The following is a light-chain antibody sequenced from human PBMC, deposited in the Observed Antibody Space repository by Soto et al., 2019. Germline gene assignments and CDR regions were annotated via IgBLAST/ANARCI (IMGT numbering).Light chain of an antibody. Sequence: EIVFTQSQGTLSLSPGERATLSCRASQSVSSSYLAWYQQKPGQAPRLLIYGASSRATGIPDRFSGSGSGTEFTLTISSLQSEDFAVYYCHQYNNWRTFGQGTRLEIK. CDR2: GAS. V-gene: IGKV3-20*01. CDR1: QSVSSSY. CDR3: HQYNNWRT. J-gene: IGKJ5*01.